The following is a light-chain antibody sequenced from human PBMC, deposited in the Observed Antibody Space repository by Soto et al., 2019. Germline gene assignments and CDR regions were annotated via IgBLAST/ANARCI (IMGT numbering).Light chain of an antibody. CDR2: STN. J-gene: IGLJ2*01. CDR3: PAWDGSLMFGL. CDR1: SSNIGSNT. Sequence: QSALTQPPSASGTPGQRVTISCSGSSSNIGSNTVNWYQQLPGSAPKLLMYSTNQRPSGVPDRFSGSKSGTSASLAISGLRFEVEVVYSGPAWDGSLMFGLFGGGPRLT. V-gene: IGLV1-44*01.